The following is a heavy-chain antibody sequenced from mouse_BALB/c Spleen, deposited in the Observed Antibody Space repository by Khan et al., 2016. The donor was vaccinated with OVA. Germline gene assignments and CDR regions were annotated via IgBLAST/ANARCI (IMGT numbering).Heavy chain of an antibody. Sequence: QIQLVQSGPDLKKPGETVKISCKATGYTFTNDGRNWVKQALGKGLKWWGWIYNYTGEPTYADDFKGRFAFYLETSDSTAYLQINNLKNEDTATXFCARCGRSAMDYWGQGTSVTVSS. V-gene: IGHV9-3-1*01. CDR1: GYTFTNDG. D-gene: IGHD1-1*02. J-gene: IGHJ4*01. CDR3: ARCGRSAMDY. CDR2: IYNYTGEP.